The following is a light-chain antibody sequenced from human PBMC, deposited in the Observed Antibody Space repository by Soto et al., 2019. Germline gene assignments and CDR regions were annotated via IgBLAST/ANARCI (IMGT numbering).Light chain of an antibody. CDR2: GAS. Sequence: EMVMTQSPATLSVSPGERATLSCRASQSVNSNLAWYQQKPGQAPRLLIHGASTRSTGIPARFSGSGSGTEFTLTISGLQSEDFAVYYCLQYNNWPPGTFGQGTKVEI. CDR3: LQYNNWPPGT. V-gene: IGKV3-15*01. CDR1: QSVNSN. J-gene: IGKJ1*01.